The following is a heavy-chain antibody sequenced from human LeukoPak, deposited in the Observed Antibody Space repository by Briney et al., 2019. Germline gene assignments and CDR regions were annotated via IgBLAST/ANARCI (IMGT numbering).Heavy chain of an antibody. CDR1: GYTLTELS. CDR3: ATGIDYGDYGDAFDI. CDR2: FDPEDGET. V-gene: IGHV1-24*01. D-gene: IGHD4-17*01. Sequence: GASVKVSCKVSGYTLTELSMHWVRQAPGKGLEWMGGFDPEDGETIYAQKFQGRVTMTGDTSTDTAYMELSSLRSEDTAVYYCATGIDYGDYGDAFDIWGQGTMVTVSS. J-gene: IGHJ3*02.